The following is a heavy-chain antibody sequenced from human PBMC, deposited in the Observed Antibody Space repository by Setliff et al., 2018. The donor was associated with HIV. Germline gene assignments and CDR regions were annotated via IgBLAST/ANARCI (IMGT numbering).Heavy chain of an antibody. CDR2: INHSGST. Sequence: SETLSLTCAVYGGSFSAYHWSWIRQTPGKGLEWLGEINHSGSTAYNLALESRVSMSIDTSKNQFSLKLTSVTAADTAIYFCARGRDYTGSWFRPFYLDFWGHGNLVTVS. D-gene: IGHD3-3*01. CDR1: GGSFSAYH. J-gene: IGHJ4*01. CDR3: ARGRDYTGSWFRPFYLDF. V-gene: IGHV4-34*01.